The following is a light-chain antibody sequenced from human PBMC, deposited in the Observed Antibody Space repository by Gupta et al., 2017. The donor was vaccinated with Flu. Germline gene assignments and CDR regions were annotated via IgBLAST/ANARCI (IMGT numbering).Light chain of an antibody. Sequence: PSTVSASVGYRVSITCRASQHITSWLAWYQKKPGQAPKVLIYAASRLQSGVPSRFSGSGYGTDFTLTISSLQPEDFATYFCRQANSFPLSFGGGTKVEMK. CDR1: QHITSW. CDR3: RQANSFPLS. CDR2: AAS. V-gene: IGKV1-12*01. J-gene: IGKJ4*01.